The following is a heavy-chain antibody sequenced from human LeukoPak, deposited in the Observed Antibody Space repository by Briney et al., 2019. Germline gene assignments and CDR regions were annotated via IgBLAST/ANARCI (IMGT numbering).Heavy chain of an antibody. CDR1: GGSFSGYY. D-gene: IGHD2-21*02. CDR3: ARGRGPSWRLLYYYYYMDV. Sequence: SETLSLTRAVYGGSFSGYYWSWIRQPPGKGLEWIGEINHSGSTNYNPSLKSRVTISVDTSKNQFSLKLSSVTAADTAVYYCARGRGPSWRLLYYYYYMDVWGKGATVTVSS. CDR2: INHSGST. J-gene: IGHJ6*03. V-gene: IGHV4-34*01.